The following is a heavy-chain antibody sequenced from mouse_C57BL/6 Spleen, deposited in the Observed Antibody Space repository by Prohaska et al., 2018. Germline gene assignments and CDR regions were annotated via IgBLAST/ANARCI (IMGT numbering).Heavy chain of an antibody. CDR2: IDPEDGET. V-gene: IGHV14-2*01. Sequence: VHLQQYGSELVKPVASVKLSCTASGFNIKDYYIHWVKQRTEQGLEWIGRIDPEDGETKYAPKFQRKGTITVAKSTNTAYLQLSSRTSDDTVVYYCARGGSYAMDYWGEGNSVIVSS. J-gene: IGHJ4*01. D-gene: IGHD1-1*02. CDR3: ARGGSYAMDY. CDR1: GFNIKDYY.